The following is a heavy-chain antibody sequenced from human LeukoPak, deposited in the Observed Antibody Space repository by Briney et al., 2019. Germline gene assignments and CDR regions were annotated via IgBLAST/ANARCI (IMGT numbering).Heavy chain of an antibody. J-gene: IGHJ5*02. CDR2: INHSGST. V-gene: IGHV4-34*01. Sequence: SETLSLTCAVYGGSFSGYYWSWIRRPPGKGLEWIGEINHSGSTNYNPSLKSRVTIPVDTSKNQFSLKLSSVTAADTAVYYCARGPLRGWFDPRGQGTLVTVSS. CDR3: ARGPLRGWFDP. CDR1: GGSFSGYY. D-gene: IGHD5-12*01.